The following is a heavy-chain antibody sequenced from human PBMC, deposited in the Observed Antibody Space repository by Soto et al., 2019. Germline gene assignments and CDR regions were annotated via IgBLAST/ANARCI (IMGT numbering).Heavy chain of an antibody. V-gene: IGHV1-69*01. D-gene: IGHD6-13*01. CDR1: GAAFDNYA. CDR3: ARGAASIDTSRDDYYDNGLDV. CDR2: IISYLRKP. J-gene: IGHJ6*02. Sequence: QAQLGQSGAEVKKPGSSVNVSCKASGAAFDNYAIHWVRQAPGQGLEGMGGIISYLRKPAYAKKFQGRLTIKADQSTRTVFMELSSLRSDDTALYFCARGAASIDTSRDDYYDNGLDVWGQGTTVTVSS.